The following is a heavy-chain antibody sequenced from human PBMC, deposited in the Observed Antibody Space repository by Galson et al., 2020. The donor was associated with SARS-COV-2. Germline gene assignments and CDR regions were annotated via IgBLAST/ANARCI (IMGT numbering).Heavy chain of an antibody. J-gene: IGHJ4*02. CDR1: GFTFSSYS. CDR2: ISSSSSTI. CDR3: ARERSSLKSSSFAPDY. V-gene: IGHV3-48*04. D-gene: IGHD6-6*01. Sequence: GGSLRLSCAASGFTFSSYSMNWVRQAPGKGLEWVSYISSSSSTIYYADSVKGRFTISRDNAKNSLYLQMNSLRAEDTAVYYCARERSSLKSSSFAPDYWGQGTLVTVSS.